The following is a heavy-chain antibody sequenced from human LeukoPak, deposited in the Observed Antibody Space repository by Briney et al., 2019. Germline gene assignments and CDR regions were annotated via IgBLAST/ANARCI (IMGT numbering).Heavy chain of an antibody. CDR1: GGSVSSSSYY. CDR2: IYYSGST. D-gene: IGHD3-10*01. Sequence: SETLSLTCTVSGGSVSSSSYYWGWIRQPPGKGLEWIGSIYYSGSTYYNPSLKSRVTISVDTSKNQFSLKLSSVTAADTAVYYCARQRELWFGELLYPSYFDYWGQGTLVTVSS. CDR3: ARQRELWFGELLYPSYFDY. J-gene: IGHJ4*02. V-gene: IGHV4-39*01.